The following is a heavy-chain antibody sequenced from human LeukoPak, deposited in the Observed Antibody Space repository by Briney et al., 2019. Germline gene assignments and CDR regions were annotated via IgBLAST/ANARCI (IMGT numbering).Heavy chain of an antibody. J-gene: IGHJ4*02. V-gene: IGHV4-59*08. CDR1: GGSISSYY. Sequence: KPSETLSLTCTVSGGSISSYYWSWIRQPPRKGLEWIAYIHYSGSTNYNPSLKSRVTISVDTSKNQLSLKLTSVTAADTAVYYCARHGTGGVYDYWGQGTVVTVSS. D-gene: IGHD1-1*01. CDR3: ARHGTGGVYDY. CDR2: IHYSGST.